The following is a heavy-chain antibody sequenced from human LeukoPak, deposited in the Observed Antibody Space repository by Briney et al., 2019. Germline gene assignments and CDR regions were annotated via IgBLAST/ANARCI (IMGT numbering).Heavy chain of an antibody. D-gene: IGHD3-9*01. CDR3: ARDRLRYFDWLLWFDP. J-gene: IGHJ5*02. CDR1: GFTFSSYS. V-gene: IGHV3-21*01. CDR2: ISSSSDYI. Sequence: GSLRLSCAASGFTFSSYSMNWVRQAPGKGLEWVSFISSSSDYIYYADSVKGRFTISRDNAKNSLYLQMNSLRAEDTAVYYCARDRLRYFDWLLWFDPWGQGTLVTVSS.